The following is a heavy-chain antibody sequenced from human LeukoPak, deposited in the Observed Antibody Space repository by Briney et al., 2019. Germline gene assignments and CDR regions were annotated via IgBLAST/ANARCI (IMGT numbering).Heavy chain of an antibody. CDR1: GGSISSYY. V-gene: IGHV4-59*01. CDR2: IYYSGST. CDR3: ARDSPGYSYGSFDY. Sequence: SETLSLTCTVSGGSISSYYWSWIRQPPGKGLEWIGYIYYSGSTNYNPSLKSRVTISVDTSKNQFSLKLSSVTAADTAVYYCARDSPGYSYGSFDYWGQGTLVTVSS. D-gene: IGHD5-18*01. J-gene: IGHJ4*02.